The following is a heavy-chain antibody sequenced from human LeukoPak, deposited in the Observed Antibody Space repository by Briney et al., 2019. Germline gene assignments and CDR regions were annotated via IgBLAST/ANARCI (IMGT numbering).Heavy chain of an antibody. CDR3: ARGFTHRMYYSQGGDAFDI. D-gene: IGHD3-10*01. V-gene: IGHV1-18*01. Sequence: ASVKVSCKASGYTFTSYGISWVRQAPGQGLEWMGWISAYNGNTNYAQKLQGRVTMTTDTSTSTAYMELRSLRSDDTAVYYCARGFTHRMYYSQGGDAFDIWGQGTMVTVSS. J-gene: IGHJ3*02. CDR1: GYTFTSYG. CDR2: ISAYNGNT.